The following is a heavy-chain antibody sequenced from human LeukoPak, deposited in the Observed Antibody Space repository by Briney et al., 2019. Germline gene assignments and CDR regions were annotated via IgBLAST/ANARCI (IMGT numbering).Heavy chain of an antibody. CDR2: IYYSGTT. CDR3: ARVGVLLWFGEGENWFDP. V-gene: IGHV4-39*07. Sequence: SETLSLTCTVSGDSISTSKRYWAWIRQPPGKGLEWIATIYYSGTTHYNPSLKSRATISLDTSKNQFSLRLSAVTAADTAVYYCARVGVLLWFGEGENWFDPWGQGTLVTVSS. J-gene: IGHJ5*02. CDR1: GDSISTSKRY. D-gene: IGHD3-10*01.